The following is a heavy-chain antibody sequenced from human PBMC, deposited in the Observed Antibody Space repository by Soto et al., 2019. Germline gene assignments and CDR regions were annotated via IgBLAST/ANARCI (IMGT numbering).Heavy chain of an antibody. J-gene: IGHJ4*02. CDR1: GFTFRNNV. CDR3: AKNGLDNSPSAIDS. D-gene: IGHD2-8*01. Sequence: EVQLLESGGGLAQPGGSLRLSCAASGFTFRNNVLSWVRQAPGKALDWVSGITGSGRDTYYADSVKGRFTISRDNSKNMVFLQMNSLRAEDTAPYYCAKNGLDNSPSAIDSWGPGTPVTVSS. V-gene: IGHV3-23*01. CDR2: ITGSGRDT.